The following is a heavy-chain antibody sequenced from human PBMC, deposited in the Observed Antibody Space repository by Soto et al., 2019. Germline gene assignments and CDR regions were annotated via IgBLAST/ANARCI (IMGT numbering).Heavy chain of an antibody. J-gene: IGHJ5*02. CDR1: GYTFTGYY. CDR2: INPNSGGT. CDR3: ARGPLSDWDWFDP. V-gene: IGHV1-2*04. Sequence: ASVKVSCKASGYTFTGYYMHWVRQAPGQGLEWMGWINPNSGGTNYAQKFQGWVTMTRDTSISTAYMELSRLRSDDTAVYYCARGPLSDWDWFDPWGQGTLVTVSS. D-gene: IGHD2-21*01.